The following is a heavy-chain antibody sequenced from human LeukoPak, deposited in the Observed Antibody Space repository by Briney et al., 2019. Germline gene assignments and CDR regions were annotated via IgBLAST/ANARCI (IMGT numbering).Heavy chain of an antibody. CDR3: ARVGNYDFWSGYGYMDV. J-gene: IGHJ6*03. D-gene: IGHD3-3*01. CDR1: GFTFSSYA. Sequence: PGGSLRLSCAASGFTFSSYAMSWVRQAPGKGLEWVSAISGSGGSTYYADSVKGRFTISRDNSKNTLYLQMNSLRAEDTAVYYCARVGNYDFWSGYGYMDVWGKGTTVTVSS. V-gene: IGHV3-23*01. CDR2: ISGSGGST.